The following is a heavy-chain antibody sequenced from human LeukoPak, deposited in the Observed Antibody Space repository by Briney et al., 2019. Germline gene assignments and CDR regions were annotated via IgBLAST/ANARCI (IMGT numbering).Heavy chain of an antibody. CDR1: GYTFTSYY. CDR2: INPSGGST. CDR3: ARTYYYDSSGHYWGAFDI. J-gene: IGHJ3*02. V-gene: IGHV1-46*01. Sequence: GASVKVSCKASGYTFTSYYMHWVRQAPGQGLEWMGIINPSGGSTSYAQKFQGRVTMTRDMSTSTVYMELSSLRSEDTAVYYCARTYYYDSSGHYWGAFDIWGQGTMVTVSS. D-gene: IGHD3-22*01.